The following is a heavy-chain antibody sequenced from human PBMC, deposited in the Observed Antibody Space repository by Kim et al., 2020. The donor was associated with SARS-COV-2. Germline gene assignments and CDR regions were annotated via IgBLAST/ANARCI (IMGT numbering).Heavy chain of an antibody. CDR3: ARDISDYGDYYYYYGMDV. D-gene: IGHD4-17*01. CDR1: GYTFTSYG. J-gene: IGHJ6*02. Sequence: ASVKVSCKASGYTFTSYGISWVRQAPGQGLEWMGWISAYNGNTNYAQKLQGRVTMTTDTSTSTAYMELRSLRSDDTAVYYCARDISDYGDYYYYYGMDVWGQGTTVTVSS. V-gene: IGHV1-18*01. CDR2: ISAYNGNT.